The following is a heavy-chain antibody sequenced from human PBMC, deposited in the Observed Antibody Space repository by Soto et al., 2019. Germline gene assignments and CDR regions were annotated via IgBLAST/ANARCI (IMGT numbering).Heavy chain of an antibody. D-gene: IGHD2-2*01. Sequence: QFQLVQSGAEVKKPGASVKVSCKGLGYNFIKYGINWVRQAPGQGLEWMGWISPYSGYTHSAQKFQGRLTLTTDTAATTAYMELRSLRSADTAIYSCTREAIVVIPAAQPSHFDSWGQGTLVTVSS. CDR3: TREAIVVIPAAQPSHFDS. J-gene: IGHJ4*02. CDR2: ISPYSGYT. V-gene: IGHV1-18*01. CDR1: GYNFIKYG.